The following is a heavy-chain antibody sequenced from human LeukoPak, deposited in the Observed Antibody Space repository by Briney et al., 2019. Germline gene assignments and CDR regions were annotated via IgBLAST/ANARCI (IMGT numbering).Heavy chain of an antibody. CDR2: IRYDGSNK. Sequence: GGSLRLSCAASGFTFSSYGMHWVRQAPGKGLEWVAFIRYDGSNKYYADSVKGRFTISRDNSKNTLYLQMNSLRAEDTAVYYCAKGRKGDYYDSSGQPDYWGQGTLDTVSS. CDR1: GFTFSSYG. CDR3: AKGRKGDYYDSSGQPDY. J-gene: IGHJ4*02. D-gene: IGHD3-22*01. V-gene: IGHV3-30*02.